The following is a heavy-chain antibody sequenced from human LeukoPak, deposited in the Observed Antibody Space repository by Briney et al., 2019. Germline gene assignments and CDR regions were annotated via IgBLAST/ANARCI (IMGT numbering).Heavy chain of an antibody. J-gene: IGHJ4*02. CDR1: GGSLSGHY. CDR3: ARGEKGSSSGSINY. CDR2: VSYTGRT. Sequence: LETLSLTCTVYGGSLSGHYWSWIRQPPGKRLEWIGYVSYTGRTKYNPSLQSRVTISIDTSKSQFSLKLTSVTSADTAVYYCARGEKGSSSGSINYWGQGTLVTVSS. V-gene: IGHV4-59*11. D-gene: IGHD6-6*01.